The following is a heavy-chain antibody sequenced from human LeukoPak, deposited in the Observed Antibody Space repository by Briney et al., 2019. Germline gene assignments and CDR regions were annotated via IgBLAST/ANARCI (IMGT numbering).Heavy chain of an antibody. Sequence: SQTLSLTCTVSGGSISRASYYWTWIRQPPGKGLEWIGNIYYSGSTYYNPSLKSRFTMSLDTSENRFFLKLNSATAADTAVYYCARTPSSRDASGFGCLDYWGQGTLVTVSS. CDR3: ARTPSSRDASGFGCLDY. D-gene: IGHD3-22*01. CDR1: GGSISRASYY. J-gene: IGHJ4*02. CDR2: IYYSGST. V-gene: IGHV4-31*03.